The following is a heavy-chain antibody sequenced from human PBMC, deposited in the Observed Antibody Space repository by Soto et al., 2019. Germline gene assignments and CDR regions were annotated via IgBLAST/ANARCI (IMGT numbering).Heavy chain of an antibody. CDR1: GFTVSSKY. V-gene: IGHV3-53*02. J-gene: IGHJ6*02. Sequence: DVQLVETGGGLIQPGGSLRLSCAASGFTVSSKYMSWVRQAPGKGLEWVSVLWGAGNTYYADFVRGRFTISRDNSKNTLYLEMSSLRADDTAVYYCAREAPMDVWGQGTTVTVSS. CDR3: AREAPMDV. CDR2: LWGAGNT.